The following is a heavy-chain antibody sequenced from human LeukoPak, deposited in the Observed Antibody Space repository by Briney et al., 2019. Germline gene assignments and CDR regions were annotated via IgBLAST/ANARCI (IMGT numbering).Heavy chain of an antibody. CDR2: IYYSGST. J-gene: IGHJ3*02. CDR1: GGSINNYY. D-gene: IGHD3-3*01. CDR3: ASLTPVVIYVFDI. V-gene: IGHV4-59*01. Sequence: SETLSLTCSVSGGSINNYYWSWIRQPPGKGLEWIAYIYYSGSTNYNPSLKSRVTISVDTSKNQFSLKLSSVTAADTAVYYCASLTPVVIYVFDIGAKGKMVTVS.